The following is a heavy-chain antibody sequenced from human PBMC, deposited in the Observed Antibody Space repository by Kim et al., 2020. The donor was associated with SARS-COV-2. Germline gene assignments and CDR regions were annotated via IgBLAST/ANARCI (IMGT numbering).Heavy chain of an antibody. V-gene: IGHV1-18*01. J-gene: IGHJ6*02. CDR1: GYTFTSYG. CDR2: ISAYNGNT. CDR3: ARDGSGSSVESYGMDV. D-gene: IGHD1-26*01. Sequence: ASVKVSCKASGYTFTSYGISWVRQAPGQGLEWMGWISAYNGNTNYAQKLQGRVTMTTDTSTSTAYMELRSLRSDDTAVYYCARDGSGSSVESYGMDVWGQGTTVTVSS.